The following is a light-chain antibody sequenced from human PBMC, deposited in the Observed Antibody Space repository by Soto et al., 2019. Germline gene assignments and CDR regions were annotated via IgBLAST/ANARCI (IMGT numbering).Light chain of an antibody. CDR3: QQYNPPWT. Sequence: EIVMTQSPATLSVSPGQRATLSCRASQDVSGHLAWFQQKPGQAPRLLIYDTSTRATGIPVRFSGSGSGTDFTLTISSLQSEDFAVYFCQQYNPPWTFGQGTKVEIE. CDR1: QDVSGH. J-gene: IGKJ1*01. V-gene: IGKV3-15*01. CDR2: DTS.